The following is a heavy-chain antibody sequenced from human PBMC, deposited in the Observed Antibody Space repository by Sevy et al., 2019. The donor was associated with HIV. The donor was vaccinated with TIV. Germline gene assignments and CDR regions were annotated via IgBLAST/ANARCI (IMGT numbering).Heavy chain of an antibody. V-gene: IGHV1-46*03. D-gene: IGHD2-21*01. CDR3: TRGDCRGDCSPHWFDP. CDR2: INPSAGSK. J-gene: IGHJ5*02. Sequence: ASVKVSCKVSGYTFTNYHMHWVRQAPGQGLEWMGIINPSAGSKRYAQKFQGRVTMTRDTSTSTVYMELSSLRSEDTAVYFCTRGDCRGDCSPHWFDPWGQGSLVTVSS. CDR1: GYTFTNYH.